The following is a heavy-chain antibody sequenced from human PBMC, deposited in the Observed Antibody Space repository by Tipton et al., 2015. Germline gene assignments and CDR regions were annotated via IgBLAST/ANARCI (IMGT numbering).Heavy chain of an antibody. D-gene: IGHD4-23*01. Sequence: TLSLTCTVSGDSISRSNYYWGWIRQPPGKGLEWIGSISHSGNTYYNPSLKSRVTMSRDTSKNQFSLKLTSVTAADTAVYYCARARGRHGGLFVSWGQGILVTVSS. V-gene: IGHV4-39*07. CDR3: ARARGRHGGLFVS. CDR2: ISHSGNT. J-gene: IGHJ4*02. CDR1: GDSISRSNYY.